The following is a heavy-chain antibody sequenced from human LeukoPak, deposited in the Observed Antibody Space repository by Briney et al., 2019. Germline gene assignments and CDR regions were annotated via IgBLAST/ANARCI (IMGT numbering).Heavy chain of an antibody. CDR1: GGTFSSYA. V-gene: IGHV1-69*13. J-gene: IGHJ4*02. D-gene: IGHD2-2*01. CDR3: ARDVGEYCSSTNCYASHY. Sequence: VASVKVSCKASGGTFSSYAISWVRQAPGQGLEWMGGIIPIFGTANYAQKFQGRVTITADESTSTAYMELSRLRSDDTAVYYCARDVGEYCSSTNCYASHYWGQGTLVTVSS. CDR2: IIPIFGTA.